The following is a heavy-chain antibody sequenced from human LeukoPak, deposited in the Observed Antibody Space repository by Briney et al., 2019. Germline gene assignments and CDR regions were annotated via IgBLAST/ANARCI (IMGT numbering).Heavy chain of an antibody. V-gene: IGHV4-4*07. Sequence: SETQSLTCTVSGGSVRGYYWSWIRQPAGKGLEWIGRFHSSGTFNYNPSLKSRVTISVDMSKNQFSLKLNSVTAADTAVYYCARDGDYCGGDTCYSVWFDPWGQGTLVTVSS. J-gene: IGHJ5*02. CDR3: ARDGDYCGGDTCYSVWFDP. CDR2: FHSSGTF. CDR1: GGSVRGYY. D-gene: IGHD2-15*01.